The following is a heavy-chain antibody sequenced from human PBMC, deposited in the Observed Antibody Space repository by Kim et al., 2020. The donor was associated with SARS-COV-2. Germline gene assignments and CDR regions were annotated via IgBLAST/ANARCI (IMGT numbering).Heavy chain of an antibody. CDR2: ISSSSSTI. Sequence: GGSLRLSCAASGFTFSSYSMNWVRQAPGKGLEWVSYISSSSSTIYYADSVKGRFTISRDNAKNSLYLQMNSLRDEDTAVYYCARDYRSGRGGWWFDPWGQGTLVTVSS. D-gene: IGHD3-3*01. CDR3: ARDYRSGRGGWWFDP. J-gene: IGHJ5*02. CDR1: GFTFSSYS. V-gene: IGHV3-48*02.